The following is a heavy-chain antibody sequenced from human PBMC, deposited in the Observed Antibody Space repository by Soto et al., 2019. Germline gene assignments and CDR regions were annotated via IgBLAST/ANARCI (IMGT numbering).Heavy chain of an antibody. V-gene: IGHV4-4*03. CDR1: GGSISSSNW. J-gene: IGHJ6*02. D-gene: IGHD3-3*01. CDR3: ARSQYDFWSGYFTSDYYYGMDV. CDR2: IYHSGST. Sequence: LRRTLSLTCAVSGGSISSSNWWSWVRQPPGKGLEWIGEIYHSGSTNYNPSLKSRVTISVDKSKNQFSLKLSSVTAADTAVYYCARSQYDFWSGYFTSDYYYGMDVWGQGTTVTVSS.